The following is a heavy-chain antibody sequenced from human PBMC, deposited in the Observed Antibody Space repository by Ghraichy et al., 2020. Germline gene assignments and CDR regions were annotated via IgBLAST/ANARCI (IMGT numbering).Heavy chain of an antibody. CDR2: ISGSGGST. Sequence: GGSLRLSCAASGFTFSSYAMSWVRQAPGKGLEWVSAISGSGGSTYYADSVKGRFTISRDNSKNTLYLQMNSLRAEDTAVYYCAKDLVRYGDHPSPLDYWGQGTLVTVSS. D-gene: IGHD4-17*01. J-gene: IGHJ4*02. CDR1: GFTFSSYA. V-gene: IGHV3-23*01. CDR3: AKDLVRYGDHPSPLDY.